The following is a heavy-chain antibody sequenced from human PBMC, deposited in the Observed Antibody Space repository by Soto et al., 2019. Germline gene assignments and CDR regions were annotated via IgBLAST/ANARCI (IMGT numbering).Heavy chain of an antibody. CDR2: IYYSGST. D-gene: IGHD2-21*02. V-gene: IGHV4-31*03. CDR1: GGSISSGGYY. J-gene: IGHJ5*02. Sequence: QVQLQESGPGLVKPSQTLSLTCTVSGGSISSGGYYWSWIRQHPGKGLEWIGYIYYSGSTYYNPSLKSRVTISVDTSKNQFSVKLSSVTAADTAVYYCARGVVVVTAIPRFDPWGQGTLVTVSS. CDR3: ARGVVVVTAIPRFDP.